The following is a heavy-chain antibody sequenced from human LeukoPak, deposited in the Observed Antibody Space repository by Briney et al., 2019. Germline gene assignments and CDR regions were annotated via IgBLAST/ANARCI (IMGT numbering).Heavy chain of an antibody. CDR1: GDSVSSNSAA. CDR3: AREVVPGIAVAGYYYYGMDV. J-gene: IGHJ6*02. V-gene: IGHV6-1*01. D-gene: IGHD6-19*01. CDR2: TYYGSKWYN. Sequence: SQTLSLTCAISGDSVSSNSAAWNWIRQSPSRGLEWLGRTYYGSKWYNDYAVSVKSRITINPDTSKNQFSLQLNSVTPEDTAVYYCAREVVPGIAVAGYYYYGMDVWGQGTTVTVSS.